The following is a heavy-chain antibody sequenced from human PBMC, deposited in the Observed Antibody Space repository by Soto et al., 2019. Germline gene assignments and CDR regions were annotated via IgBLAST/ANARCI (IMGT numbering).Heavy chain of an antibody. V-gene: IGHV4-59*01. CDR3: ERLKGDYVDY. J-gene: IGHJ4*02. Sequence: SETLSLTCTVSGGSISSYYWSWIRQPPGKGLEWIGYIYYSGSTNYNPSLKSRVTISVDTSKNQFSLKLSSVTAAETAVYYCERLKGDYVDYWGQGTLVTVSS. CDR2: IYYSGST. CDR1: GGSISSYY.